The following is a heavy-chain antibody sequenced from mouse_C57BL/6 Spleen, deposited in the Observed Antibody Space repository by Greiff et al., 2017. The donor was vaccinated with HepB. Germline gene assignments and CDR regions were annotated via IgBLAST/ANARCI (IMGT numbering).Heavy chain of an antibody. J-gene: IGHJ3*01. Sequence: QVQLQQSGAELVMPGASVKLSCKASGYTFTSYWMHWVKQRPGQGLEWIGEIDPSDSYTNYNQKFKGKSTLTVDKSSSTAYMQLSSLTSEDSAVYYCAKNDGYYEGFAYWGQGTLVTVSA. V-gene: IGHV1-69*01. CDR2: IDPSDSYT. CDR3: AKNDGYYEGFAY. D-gene: IGHD2-3*01. CDR1: GYTFTSYW.